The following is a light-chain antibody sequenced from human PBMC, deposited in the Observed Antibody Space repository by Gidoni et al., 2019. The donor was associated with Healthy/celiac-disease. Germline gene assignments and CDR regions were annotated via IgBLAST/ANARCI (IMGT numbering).Light chain of an antibody. Sequence: DIVLTHSPGTLSLSPGERATLSCRASQSVSSSYLAWYQQKPGQAPRLLIYGASSRATGIPDRFSGSGSGTDFTLTSSRLEHEDFAVYYWQQYGSSPPTFGPGTKVDIK. CDR2: GAS. CDR3: QQYGSSPPT. J-gene: IGKJ3*01. V-gene: IGKV3-20*01. CDR1: QSVSSSY.